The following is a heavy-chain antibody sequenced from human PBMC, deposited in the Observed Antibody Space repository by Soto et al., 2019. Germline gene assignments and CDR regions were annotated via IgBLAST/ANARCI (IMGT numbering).Heavy chain of an antibody. J-gene: IGHJ4*02. CDR3: AKASYSLGIEGATDFDY. CDR2: ISWNGGRT. D-gene: IGHD1-26*01. Sequence: EVKLVESGGGLVQPGRSLRLSCKASGFTFDNFAMHWVRQSPERGLEWVSAISWNGGRTGYADSVKGRFIVSRDNSKSSLYLEMSSLTREDTALYLCAKASYSLGIEGATDFDYWGQGSWVTVSS. V-gene: IGHV3-9*01. CDR1: GFTFDNFA.